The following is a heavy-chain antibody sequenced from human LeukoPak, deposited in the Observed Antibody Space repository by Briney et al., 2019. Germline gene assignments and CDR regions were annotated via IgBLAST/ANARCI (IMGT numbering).Heavy chain of an antibody. CDR2: ISYDGSNK. D-gene: IGHD6-13*01. J-gene: IGHJ4*02. CDR3: AKFALTPTGYSSSWFNPVDY. V-gene: IGHV3-30*18. CDR1: GFTFSSYG. Sequence: GGSLRLSCAASGFTFSSYGMHWVRQAPGKGLEWVAVISYDGSNKYYADSVKGRFTISRDNSKSTLYLQMNSLRAEDTAVYYCAKFALTPTGYSSSWFNPVDYWGQGTLVTVSS.